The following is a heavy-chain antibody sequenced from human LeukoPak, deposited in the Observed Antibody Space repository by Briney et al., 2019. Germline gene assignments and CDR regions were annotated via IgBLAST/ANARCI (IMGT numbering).Heavy chain of an antibody. D-gene: IGHD6-19*01. V-gene: IGHV4-4*07. CDR3: AGVAGYSSGWSNGGNWFDP. J-gene: IGHJ5*02. Sequence: SETLSLTCTVSGGSISSYYWSWIRQPAGKGLEWIGRIYTSGSTNYNPSLKSRVTISVDTSKNQFSLKLSSVTAADTAVYYCAGVAGYSSGWSNGGNWFDPWGQGTLVTVSS. CDR2: IYTSGST. CDR1: GGSISSYY.